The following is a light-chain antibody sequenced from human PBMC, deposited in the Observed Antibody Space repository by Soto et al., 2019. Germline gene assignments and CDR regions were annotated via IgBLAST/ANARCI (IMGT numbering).Light chain of an antibody. CDR3: LPHNSHTLT. CDR2: AAS. CDR1: QGIRND. J-gene: IGKJ1*01. V-gene: IGKV1-17*01. Sequence: DIQMTQSPSSLSASVGDRVTITCRASQGIRNDLGWYQQKPGKAPKRLIYAASSMQSGVPSRFSGSGSGTEFTPTICSLEPEVFATCYCLPHNSHTLTLGQGTKVEIK.